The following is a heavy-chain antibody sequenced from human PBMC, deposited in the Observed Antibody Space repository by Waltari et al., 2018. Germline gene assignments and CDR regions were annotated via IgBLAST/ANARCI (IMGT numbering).Heavy chain of an antibody. D-gene: IGHD3-10*01. CDR3: AKDITMVRGVITD. J-gene: IGHJ4*02. V-gene: IGHV3-23*01. Sequence: APGKGLGWVSAISGSGGSTYYADSVKGRFTISRDNSKNTLYLQMNSLRAEDTAVYYCAKDITMVRGVITDWGQGTLVTVSS. CDR2: ISGSGGST.